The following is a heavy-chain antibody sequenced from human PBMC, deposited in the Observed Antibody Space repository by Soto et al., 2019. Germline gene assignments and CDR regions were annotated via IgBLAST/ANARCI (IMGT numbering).Heavy chain of an antibody. D-gene: IGHD3-3*01. CDR3: ARGYDFWSGYYTDSWFDP. V-gene: IGHV1-18*04. CDR1: GYTFTSYG. CDR2: ISAYNGNT. J-gene: IGHJ5*02. Sequence: ASVKVSFNASGYTFTSYGIIWVRQAPGQGLEWMGWISAYNGNTNYAQKLQGRVTMTTDTSTSTAYMELRSLRSDDTAVYYCARGYDFWSGYYTDSWFDPWGQGTLVTVSS.